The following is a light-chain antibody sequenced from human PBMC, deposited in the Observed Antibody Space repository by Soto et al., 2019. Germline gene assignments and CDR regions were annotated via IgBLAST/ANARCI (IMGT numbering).Light chain of an antibody. J-gene: IGLJ1*01. Sequence: QSVLTQPPSVSGSPRQRVTISCSGSTSNIGNNTVGWYQHFPGTAPKLLIFGNDQRPSGVPDRFSASKSGTSASLAISGLQSEDEADYYCAAWDDSVRNYVFGTGTKLTVL. CDR3: AAWDDSVRNYV. CDR1: TSNIGNNT. CDR2: GND. V-gene: IGLV1-44*01.